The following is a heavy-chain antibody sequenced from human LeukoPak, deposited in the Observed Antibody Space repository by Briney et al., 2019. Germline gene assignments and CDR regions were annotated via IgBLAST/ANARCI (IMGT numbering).Heavy chain of an antibody. CDR1: GGSISTYY. D-gene: IGHD5-12*01. V-gene: IGHV4-59*01. CDR2: IYHSGST. CDR3: ARDGYSGSDAL. Sequence: TSETLSLTCTVSGGSISTYYWSWIRRPPGKGLEWSGYIYHSGSTKYNPSLKSRVTISVGTSQNQFSLKLSSVTAADTAVYYCARDGYSGSDALWGQGTLVTVSS. J-gene: IGHJ4*02.